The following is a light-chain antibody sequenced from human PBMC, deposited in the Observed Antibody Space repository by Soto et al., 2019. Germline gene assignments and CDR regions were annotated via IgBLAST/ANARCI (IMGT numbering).Light chain of an antibody. CDR3: QQYNNWPFT. V-gene: IGKV3-15*01. CDR1: QSVSSN. CDR2: VAS. Sequence: EIVMTQSPATLSVSPGERATLSCRASQSVSSNLAWYQQKPGQAPSLLIYVASTRATGIPARFSGSGSGTEFTLNISSLQSEDCAVYYCQQYNNWPFTFGPGTKVDIK. J-gene: IGKJ3*01.